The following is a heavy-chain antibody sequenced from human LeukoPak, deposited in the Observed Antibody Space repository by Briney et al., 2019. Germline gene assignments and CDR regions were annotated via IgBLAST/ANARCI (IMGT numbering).Heavy chain of an antibody. J-gene: IGHJ4*02. CDR1: GGSFSGYY. V-gene: IGHV4-34*01. Sequence: PSETLSLTCAVYGGSFSGYYWSWIRQPPGKGLEWIGSIYYSGSTYYNPSLKSRVTISVDTSKNQFSLKLSSVTAADTAVYYCARDDGVYFDYWGQGTLVTVSS. D-gene: IGHD4-17*01. CDR2: IYYSGST. CDR3: ARDDGVYFDY.